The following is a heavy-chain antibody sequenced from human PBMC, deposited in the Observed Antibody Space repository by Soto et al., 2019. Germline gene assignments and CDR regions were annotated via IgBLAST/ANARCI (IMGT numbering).Heavy chain of an antibody. CDR3: ARGRIYYGSGSYPGSSWFDP. V-gene: IGHV4-34*01. D-gene: IGHD3-10*01. CDR2: INHSGST. Sequence: PSETLSLTCAVYGGSFSVYYWSWIRQPPGKGLDWIGEINHSGSTNYNPSLKSRVTISVDTSKNQFSLKLSSVTAADTAVYYCARGRIYYGSGSYPGSSWFDPWGQGTLVTVSS. J-gene: IGHJ5*02. CDR1: GGSFSVYY.